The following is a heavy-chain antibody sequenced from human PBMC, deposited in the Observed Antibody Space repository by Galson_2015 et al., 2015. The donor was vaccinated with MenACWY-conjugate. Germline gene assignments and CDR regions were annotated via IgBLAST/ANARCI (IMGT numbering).Heavy chain of an antibody. CDR3: ARDRSYALDY. J-gene: IGHJ4*02. D-gene: IGHD3-16*01. V-gene: IGHV3-74*01. CDR1: GFTFSSSW. CDR2: INSDGSRT. Sequence: SLRLSCAASGFTFSSSWMHWVRQAPGKGLVWVSYINSDGSRTTYADSVKGRSTISRDNAKNTLYLQMNSLRAEDTAVYYCARDRSYALDYWGQGTLVTVSS.